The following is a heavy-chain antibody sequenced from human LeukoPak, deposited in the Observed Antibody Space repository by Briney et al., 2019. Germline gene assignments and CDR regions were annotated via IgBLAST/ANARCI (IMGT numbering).Heavy chain of an antibody. Sequence: SVKVSCKASGGTFSSYAISWVRQAPGQGLEWMGRIIPILGIANYAQKFQGRVTITANKSTSTAYMELSSLRSEDTAVYYCAREKGPRPPHYFDYWGQGTLVTVSS. CDR2: IIPILGIA. D-gene: IGHD6-25*01. J-gene: IGHJ4*02. CDR3: AREKGPRPPHYFDY. CDR1: GGTFSSYA. V-gene: IGHV1-69*04.